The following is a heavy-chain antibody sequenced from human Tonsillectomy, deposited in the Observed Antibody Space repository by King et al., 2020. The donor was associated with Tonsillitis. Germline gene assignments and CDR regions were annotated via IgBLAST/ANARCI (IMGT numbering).Heavy chain of an antibody. CDR3: AGGGFGVAGSAAFDI. CDR1: GGTFSSFA. CDR2: IIPIFGIA. D-gene: IGHD6-19*01. J-gene: IGHJ3*02. Sequence: VQLVQSGSEVKKPGSSVKVSCKASGGTFSSFAISWVRQAPGQGLEGMGRIIPIFGIANSAQKFQGRVTIIEEKSTSTAYMELSSLRADDTAVYYCAGGGFGVAGSAAFDIWGQGTMVTVSS. V-gene: IGHV1-69*04.